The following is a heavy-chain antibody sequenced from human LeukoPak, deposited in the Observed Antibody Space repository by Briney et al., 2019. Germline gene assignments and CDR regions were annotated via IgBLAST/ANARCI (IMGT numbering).Heavy chain of an antibody. V-gene: IGHV1-69*01. J-gene: IGHJ5*02. CDR1: GGTFSSYA. Sequence: SVKVSCKASGGTFSSYAISWVRQAPGQGLEWMGGIIPIFGTANYAQKFQGRVTITANESTSTAYMELSSLRSEDTAVYYCARASRIAAAGPNWFDPWGQGTLVTVSS. CDR3: ARASRIAAAGPNWFDP. CDR2: IIPIFGTA. D-gene: IGHD6-13*01.